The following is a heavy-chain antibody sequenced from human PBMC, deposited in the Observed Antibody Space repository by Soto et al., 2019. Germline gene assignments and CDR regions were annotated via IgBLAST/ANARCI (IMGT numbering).Heavy chain of an antibody. J-gene: IGHJ4*02. D-gene: IGHD6-13*01. V-gene: IGHV5-10-1*01. Sequence: PGESLKISCKGSGYSFTRYWITWVRQMPGKGLEWMGRIDPSDSYTNYSPSFQGHVTISADKSISTAYLQWSSLKASDTAMYYCARLPLAAPYFDANTWSQGYLVTVSS. CDR2: IDPSDSYT. CDR3: ARLPLAAPYFDANT. CDR1: GYSFTRYW.